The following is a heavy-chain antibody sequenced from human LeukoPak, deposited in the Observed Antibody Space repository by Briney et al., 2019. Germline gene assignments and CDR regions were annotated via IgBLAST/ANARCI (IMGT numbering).Heavy chain of an antibody. CDR3: ARSLVYSSSRPFQAFDY. CDR2: IYHSGST. D-gene: IGHD6-6*01. J-gene: IGHJ4*02. V-gene: IGHV4-30-2*01. Sequence: SETLSLTCTVSGGSISSGGYYWSWIRQPPGKGLEWIGYIYHSGSTYYNPSLKSRVTISIDTSKNHFSLNLTSVTAADTAVYYCARSLVYSSSRPFQAFDYWGQGTLVTVSS. CDR1: GGSISSGGYY.